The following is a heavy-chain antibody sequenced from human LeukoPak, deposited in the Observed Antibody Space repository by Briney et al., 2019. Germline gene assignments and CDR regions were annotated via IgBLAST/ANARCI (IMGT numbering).Heavy chain of an antibody. D-gene: IGHD2-21*01. Sequence: SETLSLTCTVSGDSISSYYWSWIRQPPGKGLEWIGYIYYSWSTNYNPSLKSRVTISVDTSKNQFSLKLSSVTAADTAVYYCARDYSQFGRFDPWGQGTLVTVSS. V-gene: IGHV4-59*01. CDR2: IYYSWST. CDR1: GDSISSYY. CDR3: ARDYSQFGRFDP. J-gene: IGHJ5*02.